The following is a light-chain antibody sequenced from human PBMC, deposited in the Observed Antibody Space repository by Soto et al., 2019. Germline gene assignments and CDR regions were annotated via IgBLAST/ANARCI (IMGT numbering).Light chain of an antibody. J-gene: IGLJ1*01. CDR2: DVS. Sequence: QSALTQPASVSGSPGQSITISCTGTSRDVGGYNYVSWYQQHPGKAPKLMIYDVSNRPSGVSNRFSGSKSGNTASLTISGLQAEDEADYYCSSYTSSSRGVFGTGTKLTVL. CDR3: SSYTSSSRGV. V-gene: IGLV2-14*01. CDR1: SRDVGGYNY.